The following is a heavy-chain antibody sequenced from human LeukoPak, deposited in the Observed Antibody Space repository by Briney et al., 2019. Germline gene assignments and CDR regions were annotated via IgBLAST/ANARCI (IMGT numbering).Heavy chain of an antibody. J-gene: IGHJ4*02. V-gene: IGHV4-34*01. CDR2: INHSGST. CDR1: GGSFSGYY. CDR3: ASRETLGSRVDY. Sequence: SETLSLTCAVYGGSFSGYYWSWIRQPPGKGLEWIGEINHSGSTNYNPSLKSRVTISVDTSKNQFSLKLSSVTAADTAVYYCASRETLGSRVDYWGQGTLVTVSS. D-gene: IGHD7-27*01.